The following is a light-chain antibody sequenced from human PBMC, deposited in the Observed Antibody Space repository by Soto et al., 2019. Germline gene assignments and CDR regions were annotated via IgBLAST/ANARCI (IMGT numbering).Light chain of an antibody. V-gene: IGLV1-51*01. CDR2: DNN. J-gene: IGLJ2*01. CDR1: SSNVGNNS. Sequence: QSVLTQPPSVSAAPGQKVTISCSGSSSNVGNNSVSWYQQLPETAPKLLIYDNNKRPSGIPGRFSGSKSGTSATLGITGLPTGDEADYYCGAWDSSLSAVVFGGGTKLTV. CDR3: GAWDSSLSAVV.